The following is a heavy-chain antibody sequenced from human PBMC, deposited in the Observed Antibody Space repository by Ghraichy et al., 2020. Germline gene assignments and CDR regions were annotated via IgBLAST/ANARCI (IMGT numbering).Heavy chain of an antibody. Sequence: SETLSLTCTVSGGSTRSDYWTWIRQAPGKGLEWIGNIYNRGTTNYHPSLKSRATISVDTAKNQFFLTLSSVTAAETAVYYCARTVSSYQNWFDPWGQGTLVTVSS. V-gene: IGHV4-59*01. CDR2: IYNRGTT. D-gene: IGHD3-16*02. CDR3: ARTVSSYQNWFDP. J-gene: IGHJ5*02. CDR1: GGSTRSDY.